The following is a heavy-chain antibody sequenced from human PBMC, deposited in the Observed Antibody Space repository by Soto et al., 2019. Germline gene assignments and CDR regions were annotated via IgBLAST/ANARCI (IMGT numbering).Heavy chain of an antibody. CDR1: GYTFTSYG. J-gene: IGHJ4*02. CDR3: ARDWFGIDY. D-gene: IGHD3-16*01. V-gene: IGHV1-18*01. Sequence: QVQRVQSGAEVKKPGASVKVSCKASGYTFTSYGISWVRQAPGQGLEWMGWINPYNGNTNYAQKLEGRVTMTTDTSTNTAYMELRILRSDDTAVYYCARDWFGIDYWGQGTLVTVSS. CDR2: INPYNGNT.